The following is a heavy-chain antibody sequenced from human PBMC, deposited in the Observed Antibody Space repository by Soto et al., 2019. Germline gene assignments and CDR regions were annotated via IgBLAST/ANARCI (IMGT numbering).Heavy chain of an antibody. CDR3: AKDGHITIFGVVKGCPMDV. CDR1: GCTFSSYA. V-gene: IGHV3-30*18. CDR2: ISYDGSNK. Sequence: GGSLRLACAACGCTFSSYAIQWGRQAQGKGLEWVAVISYDGSNKYYADSVKGRFTISRDNSKNTLYLQMNSLRAEDRAVYYCAKDGHITIFGVVKGCPMDVWGQGTTVTVS. J-gene: IGHJ6*02. D-gene: IGHD3-3*01.